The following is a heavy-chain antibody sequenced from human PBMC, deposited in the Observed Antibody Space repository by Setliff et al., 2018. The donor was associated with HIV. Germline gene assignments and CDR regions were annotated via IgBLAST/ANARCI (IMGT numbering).Heavy chain of an antibody. D-gene: IGHD3-10*01. Sequence: ASVKVSCKASGYTFTDYALHWVRQAPGQRLEWMGWINAGNGNTKYSQKFQGRVTITRDTSASTAYMELSSLRSEDTAVYYCASSYYGSGSPFFDPWGQGTLVTVSS. CDR1: GYTFTDYA. CDR2: INAGNGNT. V-gene: IGHV1-3*01. CDR3: ASSYYGSGSPFFDP. J-gene: IGHJ5*02.